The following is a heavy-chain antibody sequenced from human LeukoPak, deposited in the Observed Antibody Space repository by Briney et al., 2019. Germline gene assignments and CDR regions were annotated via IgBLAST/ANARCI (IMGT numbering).Heavy chain of an antibody. CDR2: ISYDGSNK. CDR1: GFTFSSYA. J-gene: IGHJ4*02. D-gene: IGHD2-15*01. Sequence: PGGSLRLSCAASGFTFSSYAMHWVRQAPGKGLEWVAVISYDGSNKYYADSVKGRFTISRDNSKNTLYLQMNSLRAEDTAVYYCAREMWGQLTPYYYFDYWGQGTLVTVSS. CDR3: AREMWGQLTPYYYFDY. V-gene: IGHV3-30-3*01.